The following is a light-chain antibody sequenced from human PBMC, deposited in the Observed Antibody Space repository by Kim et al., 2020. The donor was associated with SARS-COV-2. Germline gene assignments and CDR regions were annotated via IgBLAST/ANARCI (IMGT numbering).Light chain of an antibody. CDR2: DAS. CDR3: KQRSTRPIT. Sequence: IVLTQSPATLSLSPGERATLSCRASQSVSSYLAWYQQKPGQAPRLLIYDASNRATGIPARFSGSGSGTDFTLTISSLEPEDFAVYYCKQRSTRPITFTHWRRLDLK. J-gene: IGKJ5*01. V-gene: IGKV3-11*01. CDR1: QSVSSY.